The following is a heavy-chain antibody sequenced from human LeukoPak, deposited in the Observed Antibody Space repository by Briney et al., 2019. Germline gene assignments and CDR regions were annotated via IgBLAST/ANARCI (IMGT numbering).Heavy chain of an antibody. CDR3: ASTPYYDFWSGYPPLAFDI. CDR1: GGSISSYY. V-gene: IGHV4-59*01. D-gene: IGHD3-3*01. CDR2: IYYSGST. J-gene: IGHJ3*02. Sequence: SETLSLTCTVSGGSISSYYWSWIRQPPGKGLEWIGYIYYSGSTNYNPSLKSRVTISVDTSKNQFSLKLSSVTAVDTAVYYCASTPYYDFWSGYPPLAFDIWGQGTMVTVSS.